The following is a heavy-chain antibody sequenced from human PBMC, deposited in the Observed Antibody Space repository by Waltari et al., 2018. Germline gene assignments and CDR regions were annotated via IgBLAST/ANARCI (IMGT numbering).Heavy chain of an antibody. CDR2: IYYSGST. CDR1: GGSISSYY. Sequence: QVQLQESGPGLVKPSETLSLTCTVSGGSISSYYWSWIRQPPGKGLEWIGYIYYSGSTNYNPALKSRVTISVDTSKNQFSLKLSSVTAADTAVYYCARAVDSGYDYRVDYWGQGTLVTVSS. V-gene: IGHV4-59*12. J-gene: IGHJ4*02. CDR3: ARAVDSGYDYRVDY. D-gene: IGHD5-12*01.